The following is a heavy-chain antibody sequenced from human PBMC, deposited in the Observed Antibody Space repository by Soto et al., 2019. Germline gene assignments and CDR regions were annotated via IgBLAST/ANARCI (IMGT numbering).Heavy chain of an antibody. V-gene: IGHV4-39*01. J-gene: IGHJ6*02. D-gene: IGHD2-2*01. CDR2: IYYSGST. Sequence: SETLSLTCTVSGGSISSSSYYWGWIRQPPGKGLEWIGSIYYSGSTYYNPSLKSRVTISVDTSKNQFSLKLSSVTAADTAVYYCARVYCSSTSCPAPGAYYYYYGMDVWGRGTTVTVSS. CDR3: ARVYCSSTSCPAPGAYYYYYGMDV. CDR1: GGSISSSSYY.